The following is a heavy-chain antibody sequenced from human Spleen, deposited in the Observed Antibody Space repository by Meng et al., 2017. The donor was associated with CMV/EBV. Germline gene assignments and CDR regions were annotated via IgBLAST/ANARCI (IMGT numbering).Heavy chain of an antibody. J-gene: IGHJ4*02. Sequence: GGSLRLSCAASGFTFDDYGMSWVRQAPGKGLEWVSGINWNGGRTGYADSVKGRFTISRDNAKNSVYLQMNSLRVEDTALYYCARGGGSNCGVDYWGQGTLVTVSS. CDR1: GFTFDDYG. V-gene: IGHV3-20*04. CDR3: ARGGGSNCGVDY. CDR2: INWNGGRT. D-gene: IGHD1-26*01.